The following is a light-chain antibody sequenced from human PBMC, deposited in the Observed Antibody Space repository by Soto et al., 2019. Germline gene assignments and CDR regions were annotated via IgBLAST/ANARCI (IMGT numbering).Light chain of an antibody. V-gene: IGKV1-5*03. CDR2: KAS. CDR1: QSISSR. J-gene: IGKJ2*01. Sequence: DMQVTQSPSTLSASVGDRVTITCRASQSISSRLAWYQQKPGKAPKLLIYKASSLESGVPSRFSGRGSGTEFTLTISSLQPDDFATYYCQQYNSYPYTFGQGTKLEIK. CDR3: QQYNSYPYT.